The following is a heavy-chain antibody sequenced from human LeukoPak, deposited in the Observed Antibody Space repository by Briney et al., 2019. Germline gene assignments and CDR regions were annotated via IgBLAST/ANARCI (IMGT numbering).Heavy chain of an antibody. CDR3: AEDTNIARFFI. CDR1: GGSISSYY. J-gene: IGHJ4*02. D-gene: IGHD2-8*01. V-gene: IGHV4-59*12. Sequence: SETLSLTCTVSGGSISSYYWSWIRQPPGKGLEWIGYIYYSGSTNYNPSLKSRVTISVDTSKNQFSLKLTSVTAADTAVYFCAEDTNIARFFIWGQGTLVTVSS. CDR2: IYYSGST.